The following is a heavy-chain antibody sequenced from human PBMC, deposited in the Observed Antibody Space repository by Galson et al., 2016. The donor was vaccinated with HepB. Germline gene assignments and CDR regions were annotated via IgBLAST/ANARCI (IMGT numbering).Heavy chain of an antibody. CDR2: ISGTSASI. V-gene: IGHV3-23*01. CDR3: TKGGTPDDQTVNYPMDV. J-gene: IGHJ6*02. Sequence: SLRLSCAVSGFSFSSYAMNWVRQAPGKGLEWVSVISGTSASIFYGDSVKGRFTISRDNSKNTLYLQMNRLRAEDTAVYYCTKGGTPDDQTVNYPMDVWGQGTTVTVSS. D-gene: IGHD2-15*01. CDR1: GFSFSSYA.